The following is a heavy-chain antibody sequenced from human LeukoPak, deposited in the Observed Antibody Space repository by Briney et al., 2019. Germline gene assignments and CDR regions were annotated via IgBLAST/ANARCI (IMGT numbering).Heavy chain of an antibody. D-gene: IGHD5-24*01. CDR3: ARRAYNWGAFDI. Sequence: GSLRLSCAASGFTFSSFAMSWVRQAPGKGLEWVSSLSGSGSGTNYADSVKGRFTISRDSSKNTLYLQMNSLRAEDTAVYYCARRAYNWGAFDIWGQGTLVTVSS. J-gene: IGHJ3*02. CDR2: LSGSGSGT. V-gene: IGHV3-23*01. CDR1: GFTFSSFA.